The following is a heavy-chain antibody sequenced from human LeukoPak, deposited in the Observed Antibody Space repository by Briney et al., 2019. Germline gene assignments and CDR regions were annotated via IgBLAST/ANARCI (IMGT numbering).Heavy chain of an antibody. J-gene: IGHJ3*02. CDR1: GGSISNYY. V-gene: IGHV4-4*07. CDR3: ARGNSGYDYAFDI. Sequence: PSETLSLTCTVSGGSISNYYWSWIRQPAGKGLEWIGRIYPSGSTNYNPSLKSRVTISLDTSKNQFSLRVSSVTSADTAVYYCARGNSGYDYAFDIWGQGTMVTVSS. CDR2: IYPSGST. D-gene: IGHD5-12*01.